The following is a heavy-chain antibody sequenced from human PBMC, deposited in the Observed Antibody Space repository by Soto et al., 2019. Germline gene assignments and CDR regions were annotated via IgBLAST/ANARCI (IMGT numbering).Heavy chain of an antibody. CDR1: GGSISSYY. D-gene: IGHD3-22*01. V-gene: IGHV4-4*07. Sequence: SETLSLTCTVSGGSISSYYWSWIRQPAGKGLEWIGRIYTSGSTNYNPSLKSRVTMSVDTSKNQFSLKLSSVTAADTAVYYCARGDYYDSSGYYHFDYWGQGTLVTVSS. CDR3: ARGDYYDSSGYYHFDY. J-gene: IGHJ4*02. CDR2: IYTSGST.